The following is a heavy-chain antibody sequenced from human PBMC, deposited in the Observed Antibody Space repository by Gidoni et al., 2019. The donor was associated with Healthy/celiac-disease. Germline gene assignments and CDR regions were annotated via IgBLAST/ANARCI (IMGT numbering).Heavy chain of an antibody. CDR2: IYYSGST. Sequence: QLQLQESGPGLVKPSETLSLTCTVSGGSISSSSYYWGWIRQPPGKGLEWIGSIYYSGSTYYNPSLKSRVTISVDTSKNQFSLKLSSVTAADTAVYYCARQTTGPYYDILTGYWGGVWFDPWGQGTLVTVSS. D-gene: IGHD3-9*01. CDR3: ARQTTGPYYDILTGYWGGVWFDP. CDR1: GGSISSSSYY. J-gene: IGHJ5*02. V-gene: IGHV4-39*01.